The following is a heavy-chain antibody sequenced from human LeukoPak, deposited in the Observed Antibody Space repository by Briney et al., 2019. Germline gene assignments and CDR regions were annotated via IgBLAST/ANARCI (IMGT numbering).Heavy chain of an antibody. CDR3: ARGVVVVPAAILRWFDP. CDR2: VFNSGDT. CDR1: GGSISTSDYY. D-gene: IGHD2-2*02. Sequence: PSETLSLTCTASGGSISTSDYYWSWLRQNPGKGLEWLGYVFNSGDTLYNPSLKSRVAIVVDTAKNNFSLNLISATAADTAVYYCARGVVVVPAAILRWFDPWGQGTLVTVSS. V-gene: IGHV4-31*03. J-gene: IGHJ5*02.